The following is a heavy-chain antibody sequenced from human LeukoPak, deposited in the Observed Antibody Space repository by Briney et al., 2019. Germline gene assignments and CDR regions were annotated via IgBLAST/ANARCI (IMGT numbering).Heavy chain of an antibody. J-gene: IGHJ4*02. Sequence: GGSLRLSCAASGFTFSSYAMSWVRQAPGMGLEWVSAISGSGGSTYYADSVKGRFTISRDNSKNTLYLQMNSLRAEDTAVYYCAKTGSDIVVVPAALRYYFDYWGQGTLVTVSS. CDR2: ISGSGGST. V-gene: IGHV3-23*01. D-gene: IGHD2-2*01. CDR1: GFTFSSYA. CDR3: AKTGSDIVVVPAALRYYFDY.